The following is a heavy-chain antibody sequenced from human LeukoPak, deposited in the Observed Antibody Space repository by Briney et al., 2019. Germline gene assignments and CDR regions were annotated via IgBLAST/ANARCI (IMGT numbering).Heavy chain of an antibody. CDR2: IYHSGST. CDR3: ASYLKTMGGPRFDY. J-gene: IGHJ4*02. V-gene: IGHV4-30-2*01. CDR1: GGSINSGGYS. Sequence: SETLSLTCAVSGGSINSGGYSWSWIRQPPGKGLEWIGYIYHSGSTYYNPSLKSRVTISVDRSKNQFSLKLSSVTAADTAVYYCASYLKTMGGPRFDYWGQGTLVTVSS. D-gene: IGHD4/OR15-4a*01.